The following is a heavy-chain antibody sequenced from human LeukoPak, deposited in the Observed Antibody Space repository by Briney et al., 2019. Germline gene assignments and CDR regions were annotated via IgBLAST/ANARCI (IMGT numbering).Heavy chain of an antibody. V-gene: IGHV3-33*01. CDR1: GFTFSDYG. Sequence: GGSLRLSCAASGFTFSDYGIHWVRRAPGKGLEWVAVIWSDGSNKYYADSVKGRFTISRDNSRKTLYLQMNSLRVDDTAVYYCVRASGSFDYWGQGTLVTVSS. CDR2: IWSDGSNK. J-gene: IGHJ4*02. CDR3: VRASGSFDY. D-gene: IGHD3-10*01.